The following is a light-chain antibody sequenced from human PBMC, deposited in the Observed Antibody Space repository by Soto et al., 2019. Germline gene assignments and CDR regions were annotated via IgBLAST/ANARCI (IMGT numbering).Light chain of an antibody. V-gene: IGKV3-20*01. Sequence: EIVLTQSPGTLSLSPGESATLSCRASQSVNSNYLAWYQQKPGQAPRLLIYGASSRATGIPHRFSASGSATAFTLTISRLEPEDFAVYYCQQYGSSLPRTFGQGTKLEIK. CDR3: QQYGSSLPRT. CDR1: QSVNSNY. J-gene: IGKJ2*01. CDR2: GAS.